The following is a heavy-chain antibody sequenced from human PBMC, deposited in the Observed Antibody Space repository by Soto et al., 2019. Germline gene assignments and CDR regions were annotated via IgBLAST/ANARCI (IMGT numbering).Heavy chain of an antibody. D-gene: IGHD3-16*01. Sequence: GGSLRLSCTASGFTFTDAWMNWLRQTPEKGLEWVGRIKSNSDGGTTDYAAPVKDRFTISRDDSKSTLYLQMNSLGTDDTAVYYCTTDFLVCGGRVRHYFYYWGQGARVPVSS. J-gene: IGHJ4*02. CDR3: TTDFLVCGGRVRHYFYY. CDR2: IKSNSDGGTT. V-gene: IGHV3-15*07. CDR1: GFTFTDAW.